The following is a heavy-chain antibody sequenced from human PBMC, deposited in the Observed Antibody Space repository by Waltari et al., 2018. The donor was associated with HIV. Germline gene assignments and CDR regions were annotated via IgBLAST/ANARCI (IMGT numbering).Heavy chain of an antibody. CDR3: TKGMYANQDYFDN. V-gene: IGHV5-51*03. CDR1: GHSFATYW. CDR2: IYPRDSDT. Sequence: ELQLVQSGAALKQPGDSLKLSCMGSGHSFATYWIGWVRQMPGKGLEWMGIIYPRDSDTRYSPSFQGQVTISADKSIRTAYLQWSSLKASDTAMYYCTKGMYANQDYFDNWGQGTLVTVSS. D-gene: IGHD2-8*01. J-gene: IGHJ4*02.